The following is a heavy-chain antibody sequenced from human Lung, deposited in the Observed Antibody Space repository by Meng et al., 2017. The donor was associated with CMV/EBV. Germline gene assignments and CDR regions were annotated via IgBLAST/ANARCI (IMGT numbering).Heavy chain of an antibody. D-gene: IGHD5-12*01. V-gene: IGHV3-21*01. CDR2: ISTGGRDL. J-gene: IGHJ4*02. CDR1: GFTFSSYD. CDR3: ARVWGKGSGYDFDL. Sequence: GEXXKISCAASGFTFSSYDMSWVRQAPGKGLEWVSSISTGGRDLYYADSVKGRFTISRDNAKNSLCLQMNSLRAEDTAVYFCARVWGKGSGYDFDLWGQGTXVPVSS.